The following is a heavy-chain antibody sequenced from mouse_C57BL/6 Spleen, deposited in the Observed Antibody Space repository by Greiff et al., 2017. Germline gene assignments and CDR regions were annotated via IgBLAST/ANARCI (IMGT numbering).Heavy chain of an antibody. CDR3: ARSTTVVADAMDY. D-gene: IGHD1-1*01. CDR1: GYTFTSYW. V-gene: IGHV1-50*01. Sequence: QVHVKQSGAELVKPGASVKLSCKASGYTFTSYWMQWVKQRPGQGLEWIGEIDPSDSYTNYNQKFKGKATLTVNTSASTAYMQHSSLTSEDSAVYYCARSTTVVADAMDYWGQGTSVTVSS. CDR2: IDPSDSYT. J-gene: IGHJ4*01.